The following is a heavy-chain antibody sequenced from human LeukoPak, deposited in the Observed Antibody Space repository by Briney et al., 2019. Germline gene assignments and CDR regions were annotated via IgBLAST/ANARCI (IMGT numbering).Heavy chain of an antibody. CDR2: INPNSGGT. CDR3: AREDGSGYFFDY. J-gene: IGHJ4*02. CDR1: GYTFTGYY. D-gene: IGHD6-19*01. V-gene: IGHV1-2*02. Sequence: GASVKVSCKASGYTFTGYYMHWVRQAPGQGLEWMGWINPNSGGTNYAQKFRGRVTMTRDTSISTAYMELSRLRSDDTAVYYCAREDGSGYFFDYWGQGTLVTVSS.